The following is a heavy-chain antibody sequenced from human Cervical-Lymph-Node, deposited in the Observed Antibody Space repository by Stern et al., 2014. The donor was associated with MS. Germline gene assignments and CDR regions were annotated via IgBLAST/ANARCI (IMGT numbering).Heavy chain of an antibody. CDR1: GPSFKNYG. CDR2: ISHDGSNE. J-gene: IGHJ4*02. D-gene: IGHD2-21*01. V-gene: IGHV3-30*03. Sequence: VQLLESGGGVVQPGRSLRLSCVASGPSFKNYGMHWVRQAPGKGLEWVAVISHDGSNEYYVESVKGRFTISRDNAKNTMYLQMHTLRAEDTAVYYCTGCYHMSPFDYWGQGTLVTVSS. CDR3: TGCYHMSPFDY.